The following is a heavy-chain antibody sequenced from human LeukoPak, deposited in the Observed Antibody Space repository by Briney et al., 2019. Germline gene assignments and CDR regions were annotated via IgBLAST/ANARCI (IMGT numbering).Heavy chain of an antibody. J-gene: IGHJ4*02. CDR3: AKERFTSAKDYDYVWGSYRSYYFDY. CDR1: GGSTSSYY. V-gene: IGHV4-59*01. D-gene: IGHD3-16*02. Sequence: PSETLSLTCTVSGGSTSSYYWSWIRQPPGKGLEWIGYIYYSGSTNYNPSLKSRVTISVDTSKNQFSLKLSSVTAADTAVYYCAKERFTSAKDYDYVWGSYRSYYFDYWGQGTLVTVSS. CDR2: IYYSGST.